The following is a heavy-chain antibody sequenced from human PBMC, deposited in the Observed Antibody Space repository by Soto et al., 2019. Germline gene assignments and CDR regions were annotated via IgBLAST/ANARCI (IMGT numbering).Heavy chain of an antibody. V-gene: IGHV4-59*01. D-gene: IGHD3-3*01. CDR2: IYYSGST. Sequence: PSETLSLTCTVSGGSISSYYWRWIRQPPGKGLEWIGYIYYSGSTNYNPSLKSRVTISVDTSKNQFSLKLSSVTAADTAVYYCARATYYDFWSGYSGGMDVWGQGTTVTVSS. J-gene: IGHJ6*02. CDR3: ARATYYDFWSGYSGGMDV. CDR1: GGSISSYY.